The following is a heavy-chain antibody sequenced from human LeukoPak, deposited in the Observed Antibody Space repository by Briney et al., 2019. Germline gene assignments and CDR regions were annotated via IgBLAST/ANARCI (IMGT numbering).Heavy chain of an antibody. CDR1: GFTFTTAW. Sequence: GGSLRLSCAASGFTFTTAWMNWVRQAPGKGLEWVAVISYDGSNKYYADSVKGRFTISRDNSKNTVYLQMNSLRAEDTAVYYCARDPRRSSQTGYFDYWGQGTLVTVSS. CDR3: ARDPRRSSQTGYFDY. CDR2: ISYDGSNK. V-gene: IGHV3-30*03. D-gene: IGHD6-13*01. J-gene: IGHJ4*02.